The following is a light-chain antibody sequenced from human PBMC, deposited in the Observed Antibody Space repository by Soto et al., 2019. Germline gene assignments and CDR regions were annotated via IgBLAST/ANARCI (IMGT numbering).Light chain of an antibody. J-gene: IGLJ1*01. CDR1: SSDVGAYY. V-gene: IGLV2-14*03. CDR3: SSFTRSNSYV. CDR2: DVS. Sequence: QSALTQPASVSGSPGQSITISCTGTSSDVGAYYVSWYQQHPGKVPKLMIYDVSDRPSGVSNRFSGSKSGNTASLTISGLQAEDEADYYCSSFTRSNSYVFGTGTKVTVL.